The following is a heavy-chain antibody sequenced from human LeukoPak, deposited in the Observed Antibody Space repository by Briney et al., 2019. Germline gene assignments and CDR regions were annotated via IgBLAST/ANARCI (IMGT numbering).Heavy chain of an antibody. CDR1: GYTFTGYH. Sequence: ASVKVSCKASGYTFTGYHMHWVRQAPGQGLEWMGIINPSGGSTSYAQKFQGRVTMTRDTSTSTVYMELSSLRSEDTAVYYCARDLRGYDSESNWFDPWGQGTLVTVSS. CDR2: INPSGGST. D-gene: IGHD5-12*01. J-gene: IGHJ5*02. V-gene: IGHV1-46*03. CDR3: ARDLRGYDSESNWFDP.